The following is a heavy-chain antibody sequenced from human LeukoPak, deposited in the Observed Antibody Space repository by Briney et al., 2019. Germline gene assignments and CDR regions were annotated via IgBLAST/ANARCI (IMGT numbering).Heavy chain of an antibody. Sequence: GASVKVSCKASGGTFSSYAIGWVRQAPGQGLEWMGRIIPILGIANYAQKFQGRVTITADKSTSTAYMELSSLRSEDTAVYYCARVSTRSIDYWGQGTLVTVSS. CDR1: GGTFSSYA. D-gene: IGHD4-17*01. CDR2: IIPILGIA. CDR3: ARVSTRSIDY. V-gene: IGHV1-69*04. J-gene: IGHJ4*02.